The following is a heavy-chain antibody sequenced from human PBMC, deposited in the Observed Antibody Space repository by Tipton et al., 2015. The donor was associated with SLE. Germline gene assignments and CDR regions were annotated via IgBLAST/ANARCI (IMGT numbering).Heavy chain of an antibody. CDR1: GFTFSSYS. CDR2: ISSSSSTI. V-gene: IGHV3-48*01. Sequence: SLRLSCAASGFTFSSYSMNWVRQAPGKGLEWVSYISSSSSTIYYADSVKGRFTISSDNAKNSLYLQMNSLRAEDTAVYYCARDGSGSAHYYYYGMDVWGQGTTVTVSS. CDR3: ARDGSGSAHYYYYGMDV. D-gene: IGHD3-10*01. J-gene: IGHJ6*02.